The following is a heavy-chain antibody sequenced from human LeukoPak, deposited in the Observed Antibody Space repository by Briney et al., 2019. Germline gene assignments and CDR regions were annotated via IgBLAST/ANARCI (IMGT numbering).Heavy chain of an antibody. CDR1: GYTFTGYY. D-gene: IGHD6-6*01. CDR3: ARDLKAGSSSLAVFDY. CDR2: INPNSGGT. J-gene: IGHJ4*02. Sequence: ASVKVSCKASGYTFTGYYMHWVRQAPGQGLEWMGWINPNSGGTNYAQKFQGRVTMTRDTSISTAYMELSRLRSDDTAVYYCARDLKAGSSSLAVFDYWGQGTLVTVSS. V-gene: IGHV1-2*02.